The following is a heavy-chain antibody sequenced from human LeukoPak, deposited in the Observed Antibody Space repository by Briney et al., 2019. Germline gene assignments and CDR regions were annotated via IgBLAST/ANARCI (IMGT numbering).Heavy chain of an antibody. V-gene: IGHV3-23*01. CDR1: GFTFSSYA. CDR3: ARAGLAAAGIYYYYGMDV. J-gene: IGHJ6*02. CDR2: ISGSGGST. D-gene: IGHD6-13*01. Sequence: GGSLRLSCAASGFTFSSYAMSWVRQAPGKGLEWVSAISGSGGSTYYADSVKGRFTISRDNSKNTLYLQMNSLRAEDTAVYYCARAGLAAAGIYYYYGMDVWGQGTTVTVSS.